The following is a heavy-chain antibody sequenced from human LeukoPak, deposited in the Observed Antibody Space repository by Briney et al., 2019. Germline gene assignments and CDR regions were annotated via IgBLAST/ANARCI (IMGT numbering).Heavy chain of an antibody. V-gene: IGHV4-34*01. D-gene: IGHD3-10*01. CDR2: INQSGST. J-gene: IGHJ4*02. Sequence: SETLSLTCAVYGGSFSGYYWSWIRQPPGKGLEWIGEINQSGSTNYNPSLKSRVTISVDTSKNQFSLKLSSVTAADTAVYYCARARYGSGSYYSLWGQGTLVTVSS. CDR3: ARARYGSGSYYSL. CDR1: GGSFSGYY.